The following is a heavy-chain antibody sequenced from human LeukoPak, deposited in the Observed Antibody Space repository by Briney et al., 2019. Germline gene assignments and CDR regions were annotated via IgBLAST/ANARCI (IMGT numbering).Heavy chain of an antibody. J-gene: IGHJ4*02. CDR3: ARQVGQGELPHFDY. V-gene: IGHV4-59*08. CDR1: GGSISSYY. CDR2: IYYSGST. D-gene: IGHD1-26*01. Sequence: PSETLSLTCTVSGGSISSYYWSWIRQPPGKGLEWIGYIYYSGSTDYNPSLKSRVTISVDTSKNQFSLKLSSVTAADTAVYYCARQVGQGELPHFDYWGQGTLVTVSS.